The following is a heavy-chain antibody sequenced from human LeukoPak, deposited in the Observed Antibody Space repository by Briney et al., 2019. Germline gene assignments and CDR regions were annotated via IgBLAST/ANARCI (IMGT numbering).Heavy chain of an antibody. CDR3: ARPNTPLPYSSSWYPLAGGQTTNWFDP. D-gene: IGHD6-13*01. V-gene: IGHV1-3*01. J-gene: IGHJ5*02. CDR1: GYTFTSYA. CDR2: INAGIGKK. Sequence: ASVKVSCKASGYTFTSYAMLWGRRAPGKRLEWLGWINAGIGKKKYSKKFQGRVTITRDTSASAAYMELSSLRSEDTAVYYCARPNTPLPYSSSWYPLAGGQTTNWFDPWGQGTLVTVSS.